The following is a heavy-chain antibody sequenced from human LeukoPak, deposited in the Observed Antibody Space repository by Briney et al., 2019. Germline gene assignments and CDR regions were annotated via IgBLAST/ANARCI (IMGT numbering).Heavy chain of an antibody. V-gene: IGHV4-4*07. Sequence: SETLSLTCTVSGGSISSYYWSWIRQPAGKGLEWIGRIYTSGSTNYNPSLKSRVTMSVDTSKNQFSLKLSSVTAADTAVYYCAGDRGYNLNYAAFDYWGQGTLVTVSS. CDR1: GGSISSYY. CDR3: AGDRGYNLNYAAFDY. CDR2: IYTSGST. D-gene: IGHD1-7*01. J-gene: IGHJ4*02.